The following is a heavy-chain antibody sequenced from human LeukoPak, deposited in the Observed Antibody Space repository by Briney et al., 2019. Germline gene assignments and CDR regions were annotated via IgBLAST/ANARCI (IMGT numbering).Heavy chain of an antibody. Sequence: PGGSLRLSCAASGFTFSSYEMNWVRQAPGKGLEWVSYISSSGSTIYYADSVKGRFTISRDNAKNSLYLQMNSLRAEDTAVYYCARARVGYYGSGGYGYWGQGTLVTVSS. CDR3: ARARVGYYGSGGYGY. CDR1: GFTFSSYE. J-gene: IGHJ4*02. D-gene: IGHD3-10*01. CDR2: ISSSGSTI. V-gene: IGHV3-48*03.